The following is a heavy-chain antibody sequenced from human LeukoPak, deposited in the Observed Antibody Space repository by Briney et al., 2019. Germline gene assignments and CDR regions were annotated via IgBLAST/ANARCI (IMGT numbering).Heavy chain of an antibody. CDR1: GFTFSSYW. V-gene: IGHV3-7*03. Sequence: GSLRLSCAASGFTFSSYWMSWVRQAPGKGLEWVANIKQDGSEKYYVDSVKGRFTISRDNSKNTLYLQMNSLRAEDTAVYYCAKGLGYCSSTSCLKGNWFDPWGQGTLVTVSS. J-gene: IGHJ5*02. CDR3: AKGLGYCSSTSCLKGNWFDP. D-gene: IGHD2-2*01. CDR2: IKQDGSEK.